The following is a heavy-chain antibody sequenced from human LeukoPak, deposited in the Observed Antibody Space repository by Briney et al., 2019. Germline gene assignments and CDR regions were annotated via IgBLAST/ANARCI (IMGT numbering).Heavy chain of an antibody. CDR2: IYYSGST. Sequence: SQTLTLTCTVSGGSISSGGYYWTWIRQHPGKGLEWLGYIYYSGSTYCNPSLKSRVTISVDTSKNKFSLKLSSVTAADTAVYYCARDGGSDSYGSYYFDYWGQGTLVTVSS. CDR3: ARDGGSDSYGSYYFDY. CDR1: GGSISSGGYY. D-gene: IGHD5-18*01. V-gene: IGHV4-31*03. J-gene: IGHJ4*02.